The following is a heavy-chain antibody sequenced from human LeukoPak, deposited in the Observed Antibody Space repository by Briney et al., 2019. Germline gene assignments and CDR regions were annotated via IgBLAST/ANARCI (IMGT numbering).Heavy chain of an antibody. CDR2: IKQDGSEK. J-gene: IGHJ4*02. V-gene: IGHV3-7*04. CDR1: GFTFKDYW. Sequence: GGSLRLSCVVSGFTFKDYWMTWVRQAPGKGLEWVANIKQDGSEKYYVDSVKGRFTISRDNAKNSLYLQMNSLRAEDTAVYYCAREMAMALHDPYFDYWGQGTLVTVSS. CDR3: AREMAMALHDPYFDY. D-gene: IGHD5-18*01.